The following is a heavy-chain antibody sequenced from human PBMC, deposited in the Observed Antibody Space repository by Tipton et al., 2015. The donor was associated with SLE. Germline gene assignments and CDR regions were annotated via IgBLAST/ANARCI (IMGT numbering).Heavy chain of an antibody. Sequence: RSLRLSCTASGFTFGDYAMSWVRQAPGKGLEGVGVIRAIGYGGTAQYAASVRGRFIISRDVSKSIVYLQMNSLQTEDTATYYCTRDSAWNEKTDYWGQGTLVTVSS. CDR2: IRAIGYGGTA. CDR1: GFTFGDYA. V-gene: IGHV3-49*04. J-gene: IGHJ4*02. D-gene: IGHD1-1*01. CDR3: TRDSAWNEKTDY.